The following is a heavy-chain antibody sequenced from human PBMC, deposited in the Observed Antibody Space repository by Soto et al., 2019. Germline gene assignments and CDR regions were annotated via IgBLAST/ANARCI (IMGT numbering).Heavy chain of an antibody. Sequence: GESLKISCKTSGYDFTNYWIAWVRQMPGKGLEWMGMISPGNSDIRYSPSFQGQVTISADKSSSAAYSQWSGLKASDTAIYYCARPSPRASSDWFMNLMLDFWGQGTLVTVSS. D-gene: IGHD6-19*01. V-gene: IGHV5-51*01. CDR2: ISPGNSDI. CDR3: ARPSPRASSDWFMNLMLDF. CDR1: GYDFTNYW. J-gene: IGHJ4*02.